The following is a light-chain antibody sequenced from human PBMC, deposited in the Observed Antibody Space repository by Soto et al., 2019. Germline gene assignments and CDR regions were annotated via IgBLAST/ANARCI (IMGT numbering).Light chain of an antibody. CDR2: AAS. V-gene: IGKV1-27*01. Sequence: DIPMTQSPSSLSASVGDRVTITCRASQGISNYLAWYQQKPGKVPKLLIYAASTLQSGFPSRFSGSGSVTDFTLTISSLQPEDVATYYCQKYNSAPPGLTFGPGSKGDIK. CDR3: QKYNSAPPGLT. J-gene: IGKJ3*01. CDR1: QGISNY.